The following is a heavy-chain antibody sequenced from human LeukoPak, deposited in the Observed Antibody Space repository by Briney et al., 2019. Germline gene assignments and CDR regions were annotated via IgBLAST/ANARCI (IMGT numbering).Heavy chain of an antibody. CDR3: TTEFYGAFKD. Sequence: GGSLRLSCAASGFTFSDAWMSWVRQAPGKGLEWVGHVRSNTAGGTTDYAAPVKGRFTISRDDSKNMLYLQMNSLKTEDTAVYYCTTEFYGAFKDWGQGTLVTVSS. D-gene: IGHD4-17*01. CDR1: GFTFSDAW. J-gene: IGHJ4*02. CDR2: VRSNTAGGTT. V-gene: IGHV3-15*01.